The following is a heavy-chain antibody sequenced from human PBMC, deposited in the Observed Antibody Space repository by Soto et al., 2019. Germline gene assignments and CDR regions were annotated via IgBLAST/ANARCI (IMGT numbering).Heavy chain of an antibody. V-gene: IGHV4-4*07. CDR2: IYNSGLI. CDR3: AIGPLCGEECYFAF. J-gene: IGHJ4*02. CDR1: GDSISRHY. Sequence: QVHLQESGPGLVKPSETLSLTCSVFGDSISRHYWSWIRQPAGKGLEYIGRIYNSGLINYTPSLESRVSMSVDPSKNQIYLKLTSATAADTAIYYCAIGPLCGEECYFAFWGQGTLVTVSS. D-gene: IGHD2-21*01.